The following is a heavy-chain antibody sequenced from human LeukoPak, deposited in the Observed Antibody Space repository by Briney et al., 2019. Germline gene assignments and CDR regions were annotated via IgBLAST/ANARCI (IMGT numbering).Heavy chain of an antibody. J-gene: IGHJ3*02. CDR3: AKAYFRGLRAFDI. CDR2: ISGSGGST. D-gene: IGHD2/OR15-2a*01. V-gene: IGHV3-23*01. CDR1: GFTFSSYG. Sequence: GGSLRLSCAASGFTFSSYGMSWVRQAPGKGLEWVSAISGSGGSTYYADSVKGRFTISRDNSKNTLYLQMNSLRAEDTAVYYCAKAYFRGLRAFDIWGQGTMVTVSS.